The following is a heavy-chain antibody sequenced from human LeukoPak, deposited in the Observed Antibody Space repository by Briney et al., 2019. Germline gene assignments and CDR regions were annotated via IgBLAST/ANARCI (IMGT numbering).Heavy chain of an antibody. J-gene: IGHJ4*02. CDR2: INSAGSTT. D-gene: IGHD5-12*01. Sequence: GGSLRLSCAASGFTFSSYAMSWVRQAPGKGLEWVSHINSAGSTTGYADSVKGRFTISRDNAKKTLYLQMHILRAEDTAVYYCAREARLAVFDYWGQGTLVTVPS. V-gene: IGHV3-74*01. CDR1: GFTFSSYA. CDR3: AREARLAVFDY.